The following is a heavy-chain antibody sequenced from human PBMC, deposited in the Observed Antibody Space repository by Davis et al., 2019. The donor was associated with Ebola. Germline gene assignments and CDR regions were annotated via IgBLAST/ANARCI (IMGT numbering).Heavy chain of an antibody. D-gene: IGHD5-18*01. V-gene: IGHV3-73*01. CDR1: GFTFSGSA. CDR2: IRSKANSYAT. CDR3: TSYSSYGYSPYYYYYTDV. J-gene: IGHJ6*03. Sequence: GESLKISCAASGFTFSGSAMHWVRQASGKGLEWVGRIRSKANSYATAYAASVKGRFTISRDDSKNTAYLQMNSLKTEDTAVYYCTSYSSYGYSPYYYYYTDVWGKGTTVTVSS.